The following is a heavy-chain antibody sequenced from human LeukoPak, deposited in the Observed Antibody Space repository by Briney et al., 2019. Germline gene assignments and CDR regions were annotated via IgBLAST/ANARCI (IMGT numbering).Heavy chain of an antibody. J-gene: IGHJ6*03. CDR2: MNPNSGNT. V-gene: IGHV1-8*01. CDR1: GYTFTSYD. D-gene: IGHD6-13*01. Sequence: ASVKVSCQASGYTFTSYDINWVRQATGQGLEWMGWMNPNSGNTGYAQKFQGRVTMARNTSISTAYMELSSLRSEDTAVYYCARGPYSSSWYSERYYYYYMDVWGKGTTATISS. CDR3: ARGPYSSSWYSERYYYYYMDV.